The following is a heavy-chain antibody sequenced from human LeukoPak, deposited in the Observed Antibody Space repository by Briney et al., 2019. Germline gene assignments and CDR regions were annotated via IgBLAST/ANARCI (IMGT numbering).Heavy chain of an antibody. CDR3: ARLTRESGLYYYYMDV. Sequence: PSETLSLTCTVSGGSISSSSYNWGWIRQPPGKGLEWIGYIYYTGSTYSNPSLKSRVTISVDTSKNQFSLRLSSVTAADTAVYYCARLTRESGLYYYYMDVWGKGTTVTISS. J-gene: IGHJ6*03. CDR1: GGSISSSSYN. D-gene: IGHD3-10*01. V-gene: IGHV4-39*01. CDR2: IYYTGST.